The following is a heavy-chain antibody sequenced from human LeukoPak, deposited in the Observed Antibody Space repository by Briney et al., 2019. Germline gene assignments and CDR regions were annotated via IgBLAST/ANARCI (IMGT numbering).Heavy chain of an antibody. D-gene: IGHD1-26*01. CDR1: GFTFSIYS. J-gene: IGHJ4*02. CDR2: ISSSSSYI. Sequence: GGSLRLSCAASGFTFSIYSMNWVRQAPGKGPEWVSSISSSSSYIYYADSVKGRFTISRDNAKNSLHLQMNSLRAEDTAVYYCARAEGYGATDYWGQGTLVTVSS. CDR3: ARAEGYGATDY. V-gene: IGHV3-21*01.